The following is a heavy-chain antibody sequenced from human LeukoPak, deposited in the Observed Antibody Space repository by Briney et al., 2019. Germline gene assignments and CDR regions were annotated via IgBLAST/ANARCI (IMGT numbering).Heavy chain of an antibody. Sequence: GESLKISCKGSGYSSTNYWIGWVRQMPGKGLEWMGIIYPGDSDTRYSPSFQGQVTISADKSISTAYLQWSSLKASDTAMYYCARNYYDSSGYYYVALGSFDYWGQGTLVTVSS. CDR1: GYSSTNYW. J-gene: IGHJ4*02. CDR3: ARNYYDSSGYYYVALGSFDY. CDR2: IYPGDSDT. V-gene: IGHV5-51*01. D-gene: IGHD3-22*01.